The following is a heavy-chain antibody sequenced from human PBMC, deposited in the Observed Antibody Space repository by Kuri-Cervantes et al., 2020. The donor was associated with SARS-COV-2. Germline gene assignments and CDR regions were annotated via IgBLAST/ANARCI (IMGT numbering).Heavy chain of an antibody. V-gene: IGHV1-69*13. CDR1: GDTFSSYA. J-gene: IGHJ6*01. CDR2: IIPIFGTA. Sequence: SVKVSCKASGDTFSSYAISWVRQAPGQGLEWMGGIIPIFGTANYAQKFQGRVTITADESTSTAYMELSSLRSEDTAVYYCVWTRYSNLYYYYGMDVWGQGTMGTVSS. D-gene: IGHD4-11*01. CDR3: VWTRYSNLYYYYGMDV.